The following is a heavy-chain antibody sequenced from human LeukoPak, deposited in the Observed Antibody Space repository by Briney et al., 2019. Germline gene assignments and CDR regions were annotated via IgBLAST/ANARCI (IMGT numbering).Heavy chain of an antibody. Sequence: SETLSLTCAVSGGPISSGGYSWSWIRQPPGKGLEWIGYIYHSGSTYYNPSLKSRVTISVDRSKNQFSLKLSSVTAADTAVYYCARDSTGDAFNIWGQGTMVTVSS. CDR2: IYHSGST. CDR3: ARDSTGDAFNI. J-gene: IGHJ3*02. D-gene: IGHD1-1*01. CDR1: GGPISSGGYS. V-gene: IGHV4-30-2*01.